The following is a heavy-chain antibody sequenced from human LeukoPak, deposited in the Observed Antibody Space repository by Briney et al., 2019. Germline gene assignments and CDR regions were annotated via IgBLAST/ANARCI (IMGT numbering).Heavy chain of an antibody. CDR2: ISSSGGRT. D-gene: IGHD6-6*01. CDR3: ARDQPARPPIIHHYDGMDF. J-gene: IGHJ6*02. CDR1: GFTFSTYA. V-gene: IGHV3-64*01. Sequence: GGSLRLSCAASGFTFSTYAMHWVRQAPGKGLEYVSAISSSGGRTYYANSVKDRFTISRDISTNTLYLQMGSLRAEDTAVYYCARDQPARPPIIHHYDGMDFWGQGTTVTVSS.